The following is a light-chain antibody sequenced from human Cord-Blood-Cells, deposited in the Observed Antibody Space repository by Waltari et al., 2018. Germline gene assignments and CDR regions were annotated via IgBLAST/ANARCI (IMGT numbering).Light chain of an antibody. CDR3: QQYGSSRIT. J-gene: IGKJ5*01. CDR2: GAS. CDR1: QSVSSSY. V-gene: IGKV3-20*01. Sequence: EIVLTQSPGTLSLSPGDRATLSCRAGQSVSSSYLAWYQQKPGQAPRLLIYGASSRATGIPDRFSGSGSGTDFTLTISRLEPEDFAVYYCQQYGSSRITFGQGTRLEIK.